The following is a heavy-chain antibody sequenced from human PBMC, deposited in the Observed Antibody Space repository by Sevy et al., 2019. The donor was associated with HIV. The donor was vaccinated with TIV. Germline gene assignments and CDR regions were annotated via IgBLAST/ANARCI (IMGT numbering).Heavy chain of an antibody. CDR3: AAAPYSSGWSDFDY. V-gene: IGHV1-58*01. CDR1: GFTFTSSA. CDR2: IVVGSGNT. J-gene: IGHJ4*02. Sequence: ASVKVSCKASGFTFTSSAVQWVRQARGQRLEWIGWIVVGSGNTNYAQKFQERVTITRDMSTSTAYMELRSLRSEDTAVYYCAAAPYSSGWSDFDYWGQGTLVTVSS. D-gene: IGHD6-19*01.